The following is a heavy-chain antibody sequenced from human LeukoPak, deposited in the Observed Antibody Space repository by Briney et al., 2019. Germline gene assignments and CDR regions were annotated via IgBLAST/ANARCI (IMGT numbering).Heavy chain of an antibody. Sequence: ASVKVSCKTSGYMVSDYYMHWVRQPPGQGREWMGWIRGDTGDTDSPQKFQGRVTMTRDTSTNTAYMELRRLRYDDTAIYFCARVRGNSCDYWGQGTLVTVSS. CDR1: GYMVSDYY. V-gene: IGHV1-2*02. D-gene: IGHD6-13*01. CDR2: IRGDTGDT. J-gene: IGHJ4*02. CDR3: ARVRGNSCDY.